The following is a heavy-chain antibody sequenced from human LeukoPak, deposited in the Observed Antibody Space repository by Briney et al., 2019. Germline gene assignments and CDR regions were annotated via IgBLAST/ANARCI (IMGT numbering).Heavy chain of an antibody. Sequence: SGGSLRLSCAASGFTFSDYYKSWIRQAPGKGLEWVSYISSGGSTIYYADPVKGRFTISRDNAKNSLYLQMNSLRVEDTAVYYCARDGSIASSSRHMNYWGQGTLVTVSS. CDR2: ISSGGSTI. CDR3: ARDGSIASSSRHMNY. D-gene: IGHD6-6*01. J-gene: IGHJ4*02. CDR1: GFTFSDYY. V-gene: IGHV3-11*04.